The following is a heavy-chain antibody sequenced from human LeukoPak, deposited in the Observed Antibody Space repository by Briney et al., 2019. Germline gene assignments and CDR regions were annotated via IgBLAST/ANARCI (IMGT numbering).Heavy chain of an antibody. D-gene: IGHD1-7*01. CDR1: GYTFTSYY. CDR3: ARARDSGGVGSTRGLDY. J-gene: IGHJ4*02. Sequence: ASVKVSCKASGYTFTSYYMHWVRQAPGQGLEWMGIINPSGGSTSYAQKFQGRVTMTRDMSTSTVYMELSSLRSEDTAVYYCARARDSGGVGSTRGLDYWGQGTLVTVSS. V-gene: IGHV1-46*01. CDR2: INPSGGST.